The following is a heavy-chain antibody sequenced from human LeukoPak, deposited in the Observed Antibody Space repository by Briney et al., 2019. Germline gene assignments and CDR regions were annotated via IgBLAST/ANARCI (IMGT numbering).Heavy chain of an antibody. J-gene: IGHJ4*02. V-gene: IGHV3-23*01. D-gene: IGHD3-22*01. Sequence: GGSLRLSCAASGFTFSSYAMSWVRQAPGKGLEWVSAISGSGGSTYYADSVKGRFTISRDNSKNTVYLHMNSLRAEDTAVYYCAKDKGYDPSGNFLFHFNYRGQGTLVTVSS. CDR1: GFTFSSYA. CDR3: AKDKGYDPSGNFLFHFNY. CDR2: ISGSGGST.